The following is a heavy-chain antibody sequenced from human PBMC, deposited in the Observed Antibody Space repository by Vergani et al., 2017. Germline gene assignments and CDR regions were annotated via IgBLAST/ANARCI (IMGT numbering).Heavy chain of an antibody. CDR1: GFSFPGYA. Sequence: VQLLESGGGLVQPGGSLRLSCEASGFSFPGYAMSWVRQAPGKGLEWVAVISYDGSNKYYADSVKGRFTISRDNSQNTLYLQMNSLRAEDTAVYYCAKDSGTMVRGFFDYWGQGTLVTVSS. CDR3: AKDSGTMVRGFFDY. CDR2: ISYDGSNK. V-gene: IGHV3-30*18. D-gene: IGHD3-10*01. J-gene: IGHJ4*02.